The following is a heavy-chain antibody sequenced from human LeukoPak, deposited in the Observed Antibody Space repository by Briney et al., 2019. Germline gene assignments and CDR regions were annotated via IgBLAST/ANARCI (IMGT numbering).Heavy chain of an antibody. CDR1: GGSVSNNNYY. Sequence: SETLSLTCAVSGGSVSNNNYYWGWIRQPPGKGLEWIGSGFYSGDTYYSPSLESRVTVSVDTSKNQFSLKLSSVTAADTAMYYCVRHNVRIGLYYFDYWGQGTQVTVSS. CDR3: VRHNVRIGLYYFDY. V-gene: IGHV4-39*01. J-gene: IGHJ4*02. D-gene: IGHD3-10*02. CDR2: GFYSGDT.